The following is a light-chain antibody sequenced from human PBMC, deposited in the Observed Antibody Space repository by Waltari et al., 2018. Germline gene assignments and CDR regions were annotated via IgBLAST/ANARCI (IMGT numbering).Light chain of an antibody. Sequence: EIRMTQSPATLSVAPGERATLFCRASHFVDGKVAWYQQRPGQAPRLLMYGASIRATGFPPRITASGSGTQFTLTIGSLQSEDFAVYFCQQYNNWPLTFGGGTRVEV. CDR3: QQYNNWPLT. CDR2: GAS. J-gene: IGKJ4*01. V-gene: IGKV3-15*01. CDR1: HFVDGK.